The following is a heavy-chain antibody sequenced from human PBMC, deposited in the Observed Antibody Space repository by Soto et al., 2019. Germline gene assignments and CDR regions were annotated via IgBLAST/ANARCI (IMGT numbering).Heavy chain of an antibody. CDR3: ARHPGTAMVIGL. CDR2: IDPSDSYT. J-gene: IGHJ4*02. CDR1: GYSFTSYW. D-gene: IGHD5-18*01. Sequence: PGESLKISCKGSGYSFTSYWISWVRQMPGKGLEWMGRIDPSDSYTNYSPSFQGHVTISADKSISTAYLQWSSLKASDTAMYYCARHPGTAMVIGLWGQGTLVTVSS. V-gene: IGHV5-10-1*01.